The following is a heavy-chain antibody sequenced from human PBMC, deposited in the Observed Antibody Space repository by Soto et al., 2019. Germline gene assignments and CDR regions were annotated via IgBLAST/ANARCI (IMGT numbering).Heavy chain of an antibody. CDR1: GSSISSGGYY. V-gene: IGHV4-31*03. D-gene: IGHD4-17*01. CDR2: IYYSGST. J-gene: IGHJ4*02. CDR3: ARSSQSTVITFDY. Sequence: SETLSLTCTVSGSSISSGGYYWSWSRQHPGKGLEWIGYIYYSGSTYYNPSLKSRVTISVDTSKNQFSLKLSSVTAADPAVYYCARSSQSTVITFDYWGQGTLVTVSS.